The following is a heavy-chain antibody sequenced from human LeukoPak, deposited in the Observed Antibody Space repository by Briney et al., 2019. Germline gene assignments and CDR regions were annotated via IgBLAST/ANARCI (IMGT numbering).Heavy chain of an antibody. D-gene: IGHD6-19*01. V-gene: IGHV4-61*01. CDR2: IYYSGNT. CDR1: GDSVSSGSSH. Sequence: PSETLSLTCTVSGDSVSSGSSHWSWIRQPPGKGLEWIGYIYYSGNTNYNPSLKSRVTISVNTSKNQFSLKLSSVTAADTALYYCARGSAWYFVYWGQGTLVTVSS. CDR3: ARGSAWYFVY. J-gene: IGHJ4*02.